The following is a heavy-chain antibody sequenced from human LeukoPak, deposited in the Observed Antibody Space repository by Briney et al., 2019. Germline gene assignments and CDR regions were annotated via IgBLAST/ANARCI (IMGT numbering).Heavy chain of an antibody. J-gene: IGHJ4*02. CDR3: ARDGVSFDY. D-gene: IGHD3-16*01. Sequence: GGSLRLSCAASGFTFSSYDMHWVRQAPGKGLEWVAFIRYEGSSKYYVDSVKGRFTISRDNAKNSLYLQMNSLRAEDTAIYYCARDGVSFDYWGQGTLVTVSS. CDR2: IRYEGSSK. CDR1: GFTFSSYD. V-gene: IGHV3-30*02.